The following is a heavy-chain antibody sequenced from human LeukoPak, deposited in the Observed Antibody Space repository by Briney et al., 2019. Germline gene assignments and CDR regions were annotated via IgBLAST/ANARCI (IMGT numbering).Heavy chain of an antibody. CDR1: GGSISSYY. CDR2: IYYSGST. CDR3: ASCIAAAGTPRYYYYMDV. Sequence: SGTLSLTCTVSGGSISSYYWSWIRQPPGKGLEWIGYIYYSGSTNYNPSLKSRVTISVDTSKNQFSLKLSSVTAADTAVYYCASCIAAAGTPRYYYYMDVWGKGTTVTVSS. V-gene: IGHV4-59*01. J-gene: IGHJ6*03. D-gene: IGHD6-13*01.